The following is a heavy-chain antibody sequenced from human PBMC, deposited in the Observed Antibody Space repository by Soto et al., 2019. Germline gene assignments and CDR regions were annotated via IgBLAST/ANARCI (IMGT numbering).Heavy chain of an antibody. CDR3: ARRESSGSFDF. J-gene: IGHJ4*02. CDR1: GYTFTYFY. V-gene: IGHV1-2*02. CDR2: INPKNGAR. D-gene: IGHD3-16*01. Sequence: WASVKVSCKASGYTFTYFYIHWVRLAPGQGLEWLGWINPKNGARSHAQKFQGRVTMTRDTSISTVYMELSSLTSDDRGVYYCARRESSGSFDFWGQGTQVTVSS.